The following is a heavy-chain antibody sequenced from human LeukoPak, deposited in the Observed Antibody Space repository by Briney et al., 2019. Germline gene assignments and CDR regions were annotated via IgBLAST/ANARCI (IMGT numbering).Heavy chain of an antibody. J-gene: IGHJ5*02. D-gene: IGHD1-26*01. Sequence: SETLSLTCAVYGGSFSGYYWSWIRQPPGKGLEWIGEINHSGSTNYNPSLKSRVTISVDTSKNQFSLKLSSVTAADTAVYYCARGGRPWERRGPNWFDPWGQGTLVTVSS. CDR2: INHSGST. CDR3: ARGGRPWERRGPNWFDP. V-gene: IGHV4-34*01. CDR1: GGSFSGYY.